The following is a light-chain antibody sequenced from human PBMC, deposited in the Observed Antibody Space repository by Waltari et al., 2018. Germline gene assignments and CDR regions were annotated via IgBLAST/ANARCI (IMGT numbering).Light chain of an antibody. CDR1: DSNLGVGYD. CDR2: GNG. CDR3: QSYDSSLSGDV. V-gene: IGLV1-40*01. Sequence: QSVLMQPPSVSGAPGQRLPIPCIGTDSNLGVGYDVHWYQQCPGSAPKLRILGNGNRPAGVPDRFAGYKAGNAASLAITGRQAEDEAEDYCQSYDSSLSGDVCGPGTKVTVL. J-gene: IGLJ1*01.